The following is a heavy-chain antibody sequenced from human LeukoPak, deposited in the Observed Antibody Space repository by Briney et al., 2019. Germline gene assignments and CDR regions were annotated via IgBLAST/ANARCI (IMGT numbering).Heavy chain of an antibody. CDR1: GYTFTDYY. D-gene: IGHD1-26*01. Sequence: GASVKVSCKASGYTFTDYYIHWVRQAPGQGLEFMGWINPNSGGTNYAQKFQGRVTMTRDTSISTAYMELSRLRSDDTAVYYCARGPFATGGNWFDPWGQGTLVTVSS. V-gene: IGHV1-2*02. CDR3: ARGPFATGGNWFDP. CDR2: INPNSGGT. J-gene: IGHJ5*02.